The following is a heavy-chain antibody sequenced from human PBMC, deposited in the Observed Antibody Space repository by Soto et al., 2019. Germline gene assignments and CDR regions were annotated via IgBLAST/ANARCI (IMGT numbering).Heavy chain of an antibody. CDR3: ARDPTYCGGDCYLFDY. D-gene: IGHD2-21*01. V-gene: IGHV3-21*01. J-gene: IGHJ4*02. CDR2: ISSSSSYI. Sequence: GGSLRLSCAASGFTFSSYSMNWVRQAPGKGLEWVSSISSSSSYIYYADSVKGRFTISRDNAKNSLYLQMNSLRAEDTAVYYCARDPTYCGGDCYLFDYWGQGTLGTVSS. CDR1: GFTFSSYS.